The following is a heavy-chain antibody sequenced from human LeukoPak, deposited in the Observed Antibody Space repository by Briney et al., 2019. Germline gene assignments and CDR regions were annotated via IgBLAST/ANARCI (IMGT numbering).Heavy chain of an antibody. CDR3: AGGLYSSSWYYFDY. CDR1: GYTFTGYY. J-gene: IGHJ4*02. D-gene: IGHD6-13*01. V-gene: IGHV1-2*02. Sequence: GASVKVSCMASGYTFTGYYMHWVRQAPGQGLEWMGWINPNSGGTNYAQKFQGRVTMTRDTSISTAYMELSRLRSDDTAVYYCAGGLYSSSWYYFDYWGQGTLVTVSS. CDR2: INPNSGGT.